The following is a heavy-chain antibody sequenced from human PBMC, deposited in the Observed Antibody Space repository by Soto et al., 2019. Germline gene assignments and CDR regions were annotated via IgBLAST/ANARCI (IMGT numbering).Heavy chain of an antibody. Sequence: SGPTLVNPTQTLTLTCTFSGFSLSTSGVGVGWIRQPPGKALEWLALIYWDDDKRYSPSLKSRLTITKDTSKNQVVLTMTNMDPVDTATYYCAHSLYDTLTGYYNDYFDYWGQGTLVTVSS. CDR1: GFSLSTSGVG. CDR2: IYWDDDK. CDR3: AHSLYDTLTGYYNDYFDY. V-gene: IGHV2-5*02. D-gene: IGHD3-9*01. J-gene: IGHJ4*02.